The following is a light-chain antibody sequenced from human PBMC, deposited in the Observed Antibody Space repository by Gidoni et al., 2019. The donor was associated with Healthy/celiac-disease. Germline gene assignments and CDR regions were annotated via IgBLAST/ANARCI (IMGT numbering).Light chain of an antibody. CDR2: GSS. V-gene: IGKV3-15*01. Sequence: EIVMTQSQATLSVYPGERATLSCRARQSVSSNLAWYQQKPGQAPRLLIYGSSTRATGIPARFSGSGSGTEFTLTISSLQSEDFAVYYCQQYNNWPLTFGGGTKVEIK. CDR3: QQYNNWPLT. CDR1: QSVSSN. J-gene: IGKJ4*01.